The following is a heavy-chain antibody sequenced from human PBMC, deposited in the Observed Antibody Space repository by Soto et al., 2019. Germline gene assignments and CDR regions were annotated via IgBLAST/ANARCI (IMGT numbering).Heavy chain of an antibody. CDR3: ASTVSRGWRAFDI. CDR1: GYTFTGYY. D-gene: IGHD4-17*01. CDR2: INPNSGGT. J-gene: IGHJ3*02. Sequence: QVQLVQCGAEVKKPVASVKVSCKASGYTFTGYYMHWVRQAPGQGLEWMGWINPNSGGTNYAQKFQGWGTMTRDTSISTAYMELSRLRSDDTAVYYCASTVSRGWRAFDIWGQGTMVTVSS. V-gene: IGHV1-2*04.